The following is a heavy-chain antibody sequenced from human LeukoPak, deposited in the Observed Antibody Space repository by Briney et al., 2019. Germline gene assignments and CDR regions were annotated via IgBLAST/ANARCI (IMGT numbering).Heavy chain of an antibody. J-gene: IGHJ5*02. Sequence: SGPTLVKPTQTLTLTCTFSGFSLSTSGVGVGWIRQPPGKALEWLAVIYWNDDVHYSPSLKSRLTITKDTSKNQVVLTMTNLDPVDTATYYCAHRRAVASMCWFDPWGQGTLVTVSS. V-gene: IGHV2-5*01. D-gene: IGHD6-19*01. CDR1: GFSLSTSGVG. CDR2: IYWNDDV. CDR3: AHRRAVASMCWFDP.